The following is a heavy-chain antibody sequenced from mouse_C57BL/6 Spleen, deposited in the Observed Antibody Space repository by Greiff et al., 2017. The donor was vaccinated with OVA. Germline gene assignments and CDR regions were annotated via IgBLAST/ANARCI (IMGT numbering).Heavy chain of an antibody. D-gene: IGHD1-1*01. CDR1: GYTFTDYE. Sequence: VQLQQSGAELVRPGASVTLSCKASGYTFTDYEMHWVKQTPVHGLEWIGAIDPETGGTAYNQKFKGKAILTADKSSSTAYMELRSQTSYDSAVYYATRSYYGSSYVLYYFDYWGQGTTLTVSS. CDR3: TRSYYGSSYVLYYFDY. CDR2: IDPETGGT. J-gene: IGHJ2*01. V-gene: IGHV1-15*01.